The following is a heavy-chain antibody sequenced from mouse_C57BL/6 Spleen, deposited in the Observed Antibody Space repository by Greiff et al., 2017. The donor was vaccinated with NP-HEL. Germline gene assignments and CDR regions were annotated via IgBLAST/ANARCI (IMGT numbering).Heavy chain of an antibody. CDR1: GFTFSDYY. CDR3: ARGIYDGYFYYAMDY. V-gene: IGHV5-12*01. D-gene: IGHD2-3*01. J-gene: IGHJ4*01. CDR2: ISNGGGST. Sequence: EVKLEESGGGLVQPGGSLKLSCAASGFTFSDYYMYWVRQTPEKRLEWVAYISNGGGSTYYPDTVKGRFTISRDNAKNTLYLQMSRLKSEDTAMYYCARGIYDGYFYYAMDYWGQGTSVTVSS.